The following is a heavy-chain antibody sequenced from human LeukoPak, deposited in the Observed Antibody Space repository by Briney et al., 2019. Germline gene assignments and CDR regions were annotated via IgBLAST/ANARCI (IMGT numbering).Heavy chain of an antibody. CDR1: GFTFSSYS. CDR3: ASPQVGASVFDY. CDR2: ISSSSSYI. J-gene: IGHJ4*02. Sequence: GGSLRLSCAASGFTFSSYSMNWVRQAPGKGLEWVSSISSSSSYIYYADSVRGRFTISRDNSKNTLYLQMNSLRAEDTAVYYCASPQVGASVFDYWGQGTLVTVSS. V-gene: IGHV3-21*01. D-gene: IGHD1-26*01.